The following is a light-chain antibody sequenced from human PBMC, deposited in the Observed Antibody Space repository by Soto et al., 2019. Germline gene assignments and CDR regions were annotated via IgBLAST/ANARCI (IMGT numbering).Light chain of an antibody. J-gene: IGKJ4*01. V-gene: IGKV3-11*01. CDR3: QQRSNWPLT. CDR2: SAS. CDR1: QSFTSH. Sequence: DILFTQSPAILSVSTGERATRYCRASQSFTSHVARYQQINGQVPTILIYSASARDAGIPARFSGNRSGTDCTLPISSLEPEDFEVYYCQQRSNWPLTFGGGTKVDI.